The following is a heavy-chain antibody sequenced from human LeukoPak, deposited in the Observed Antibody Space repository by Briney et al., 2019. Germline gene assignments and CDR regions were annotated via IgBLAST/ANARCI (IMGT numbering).Heavy chain of an antibody. CDR1: GGSIRSSSYY. J-gene: IGHJ4*02. V-gene: IGHV4-39*01. D-gene: IGHD5-18*01. Sequence: SETLSLTCTVSGGSIRSSSYYWAWIRQPPGKGLEWFGSIYYSRSTYYNPSLKSRVTISVDTSKNQFSLKLSSVTAADTAVYYCARQFRGYSYGFSDYWGQGTLVTVSS. CDR2: IYYSRST. CDR3: ARQFRGYSYGFSDY.